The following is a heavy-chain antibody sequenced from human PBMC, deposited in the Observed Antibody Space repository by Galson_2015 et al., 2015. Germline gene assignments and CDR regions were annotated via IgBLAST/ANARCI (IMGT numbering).Heavy chain of an antibody. CDR2: IGPSGIAT. Sequence: SLRLSCAASGFTLRNYWMPWVRQAPGKRLEWLANIGPSGIATYNVDSVRGRFTISRDDAQNSLYLQMSGLRTEDTAIYYCARGLDLSSAAPYCDYWGQGILVTVSS. CDR3: ARGLDLSSAAPYCDY. D-gene: IGHD6-6*01. CDR1: GFTLRNYW. V-gene: IGHV3-7*05. J-gene: IGHJ4*02.